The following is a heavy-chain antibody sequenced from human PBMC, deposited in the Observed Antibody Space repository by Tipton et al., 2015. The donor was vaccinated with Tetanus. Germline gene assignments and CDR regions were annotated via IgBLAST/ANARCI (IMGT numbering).Heavy chain of an antibody. CDR2: IRSKAYGGTT. CDR1: GFTFGDYA. D-gene: IGHD6-19*01. V-gene: IGHV3-49*03. CDR3: TRDLAVAGSVLDY. Sequence: RSLRLSCTASGFTFGDYAMSWFRQAPGKGLEWVGFIRSKAYGGTTEYAASVKGRFTISRDDSKSIAYLQMDSLKTEDTAVYYCTRDLAVAGSVLDYWGQGTLVTVSS. J-gene: IGHJ4*02.